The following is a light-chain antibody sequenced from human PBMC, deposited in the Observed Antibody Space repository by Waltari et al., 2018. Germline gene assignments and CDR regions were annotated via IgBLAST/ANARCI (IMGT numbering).Light chain of an antibody. CDR1: SSDVGSYNL. J-gene: IGLJ2*01. Sequence: QSALTQPASVSGSPGPSIPISCTGTSSDVGSYNLVSWYQQHPGKAPQLMIYEGSKRPSGVSNRFSGSKSGNTASLTISGLQAEDEADYYCCSYAGSSTFVVFGGGTKLTVL. V-gene: IGLV2-23*03. CDR3: CSYAGSSTFVV. CDR2: EGS.